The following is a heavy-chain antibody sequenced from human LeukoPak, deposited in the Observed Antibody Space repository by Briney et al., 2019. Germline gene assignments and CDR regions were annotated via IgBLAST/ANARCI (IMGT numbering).Heavy chain of an antibody. J-gene: IGHJ3*02. D-gene: IGHD4-23*01. V-gene: IGHV4-38-2*01. CDR2: IYHSGST. CDR1: GYSISSGYY. Sequence: SETLSLTCAVSGYSISSGYYWGWIRQPPGKGLEWIGSIYHSGSTYYNPSLKSRVTISVDTSKNQFSLKLSSVTAADTAVYYCASTVVTGLEAFDIWGQGTMVTVSS. CDR3: ASTVVTGLEAFDI.